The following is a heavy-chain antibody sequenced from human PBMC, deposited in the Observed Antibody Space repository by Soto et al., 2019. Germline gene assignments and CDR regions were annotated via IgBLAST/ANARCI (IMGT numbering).Heavy chain of an antibody. CDR2: ISTLNGNT. Sequence: QAQLVQAGAEVKKPGASVNVSCKASGYDYVTYAITWVRQRPGQGLEWMGWISTLNGNTNYAQNFQGRVTKTTDTSTRIVHLELRSLRSDDTAVYAWARRVQVWLPDYYGMDVWGQGTTVTVSS. V-gene: IGHV1-18*01. J-gene: IGHJ6*02. D-gene: IGHD5-18*01. CDR1: GYDYVTYA. CDR3: ARRVQVWLPDYYGMDV.